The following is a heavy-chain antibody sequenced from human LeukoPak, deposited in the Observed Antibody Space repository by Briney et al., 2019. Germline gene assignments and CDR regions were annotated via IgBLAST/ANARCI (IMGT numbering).Heavy chain of an antibody. CDR1: GFTFSSYS. CDR3: ARPLTIFGVVTAFDY. D-gene: IGHD3-3*01. Sequence: WGSLRLSCAASGFTFSSYSMNWVRQAPGKGLEWVSSISSSSSYIYYADSVKGRFTISRDNAKNSLYLQMNSLRAEDTAVYYCARPLTIFGVVTAFDYWGQGTLVTVSS. J-gene: IGHJ4*02. CDR2: ISSSSSYI. V-gene: IGHV3-21*01.